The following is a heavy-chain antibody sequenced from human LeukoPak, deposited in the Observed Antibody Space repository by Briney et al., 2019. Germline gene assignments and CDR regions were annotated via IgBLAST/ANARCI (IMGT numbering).Heavy chain of an antibody. CDR2: IIPIFSTA. V-gene: IGHV1-69*05. Sequence: ASVKVSCKASGGTFSSYAISWVRQAPGQRLEWMGGIIPIFSTANYAQKFQGRVTITTDESTSTAYMELSSLRSEDTAVYYCARAGLAFCGGDCYSAWGQGTLVTVSS. CDR3: ARAGLAFCGGDCYSA. CDR1: GGTFSSYA. J-gene: IGHJ5*02. D-gene: IGHD2-21*01.